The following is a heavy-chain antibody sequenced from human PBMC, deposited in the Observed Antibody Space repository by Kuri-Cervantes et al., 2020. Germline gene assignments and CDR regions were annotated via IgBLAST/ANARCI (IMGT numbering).Heavy chain of an antibody. CDR2: IYPADSDT. D-gene: IGHD3-16*02. CDR3: ARLISDAFDI. CDR1: GYSFTNYW. J-gene: IGHJ3*02. V-gene: IGHV5-51*01. Sequence: KVSCKGSGYSFTNYWIAWVRQMPGKGLEWMAIIYPADSDTRYSPSFQGQVTISADKSISTAYLQWSSLKASDTAMYYCARLISDAFDIWGQGTMVTVSS.